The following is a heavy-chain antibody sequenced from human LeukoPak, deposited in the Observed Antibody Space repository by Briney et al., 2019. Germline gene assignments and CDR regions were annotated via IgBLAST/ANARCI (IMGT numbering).Heavy chain of an antibody. V-gene: IGHV4-39*01. CDR3: ATAVQREDYFAP. D-gene: IGHD5-24*01. CDR1: GGSISSSTYF. J-gene: IGHJ5*02. CDR2: IYNSGTT. Sequence: PSETLSLTCTVSGGSISSSTYFWGWIRQPPGKGLERIGVIYNSGTTYYNPSLKSRVTIYLDTSKSQFSLGLSSLTAADTAVYYCATAVQREDYFAPWGEGTLVTVSS.